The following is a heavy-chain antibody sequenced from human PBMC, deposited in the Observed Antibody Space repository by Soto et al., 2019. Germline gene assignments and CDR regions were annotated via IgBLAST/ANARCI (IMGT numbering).Heavy chain of an antibody. CDR1: GGTFSSYS. Sequence: SVKVSCKASGGTFSSYSISWVRQAPGQGLEWMGGIIPIFGTANYAQKFQGRVTITADESTSTAYMELSSLRSEDTAVYYCARDRCSSTSCYQHGAFDFWGQGTMVTVSS. V-gene: IGHV1-69*13. J-gene: IGHJ3*01. D-gene: IGHD2-2*01. CDR2: IIPIFGTA. CDR3: ARDRCSSTSCYQHGAFDF.